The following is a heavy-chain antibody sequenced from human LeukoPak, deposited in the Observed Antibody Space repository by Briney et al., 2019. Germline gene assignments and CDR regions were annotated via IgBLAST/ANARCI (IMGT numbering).Heavy chain of an antibody. CDR1: GYTFSSYS. J-gene: IGHJ4*02. CDR2: ISSSSSYI. D-gene: IGHD3-9*01. V-gene: IGHV3-21*01. Sequence: GGSLRLSCAASGYTFSSYSMNWVRQAPGKGLEWVSSISSSSSYIYYADSVKGRFTISRDNAKNSLYLQMNSLRAEDTAVYYCARGGLDDILDYWGQGTLVTVSS. CDR3: ARGGLDDILDY.